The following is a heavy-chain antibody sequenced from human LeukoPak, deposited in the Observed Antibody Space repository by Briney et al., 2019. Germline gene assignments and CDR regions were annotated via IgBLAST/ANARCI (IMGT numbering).Heavy chain of an antibody. Sequence: GGSLGLSCAASGFTFSSYSMNWVRQAPGKGLEWVSSISSSSSYIYYADSVKGRFTISRDNAKNSLYLQMNSLRAEDTAVYYCARGMRRITIFGVVMGEDWQNWFDPWGQGTLVTVSS. CDR2: ISSSSSYI. CDR1: GFTFSSYS. V-gene: IGHV3-21*01. D-gene: IGHD3-3*01. CDR3: ARGMRRITIFGVVMGEDWQNWFDP. J-gene: IGHJ5*02.